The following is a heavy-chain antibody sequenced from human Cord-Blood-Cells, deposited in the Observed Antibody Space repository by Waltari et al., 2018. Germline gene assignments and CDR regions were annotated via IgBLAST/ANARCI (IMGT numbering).Heavy chain of an antibody. V-gene: IGHV3-53*02. Sequence: EVQLVETGGGLIQPGGSLRLSCAGSAFTVSSHYLRWTRQSPGKGLEWVSVIYSGSSTYYANSMKGRFTISRDNSKNTLYLQMNSLRAEDTAVYYCARLAVLYSSSSTPFDYWGQGTLVTVSS. CDR3: ARLAVLYSSSSTPFDY. J-gene: IGHJ4*02. CDR2: IYSGSST. CDR1: AFTVSSHY. D-gene: IGHD6-6*01.